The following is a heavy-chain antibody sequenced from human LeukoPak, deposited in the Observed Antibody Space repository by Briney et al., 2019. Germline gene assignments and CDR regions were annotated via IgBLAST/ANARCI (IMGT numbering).Heavy chain of an antibody. Sequence: ASVKVSCKASGYTFTSYGISWVRQAPGQGLEWMGWISAYNGNTNYAQKLQGRVTMTTDTSTSTAYMELRSLRSDDTAVYYCAKMVGEALYYDSIDLASDIWGRGTMVTVPS. CDR2: ISAYNGNT. CDR1: GYTFTSYG. J-gene: IGHJ3*02. CDR3: AKMVGEALYYDSIDLASDI. V-gene: IGHV1-18*01. D-gene: IGHD3-22*01.